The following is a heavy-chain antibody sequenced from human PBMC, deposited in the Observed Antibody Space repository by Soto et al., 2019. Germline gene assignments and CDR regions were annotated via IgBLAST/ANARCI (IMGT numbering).Heavy chain of an antibody. J-gene: IGHJ4*02. D-gene: IGHD6-19*01. V-gene: IGHV1-69*06. Sequence: GASVKVSCKASGGTFSSYAISWVRQAPGQGLEWVGGIIPIFGTSIYAQKFQGRVTITADKSTSLAYMELSSLSSEDTPGCCCVARSSSGWFTDLDYWGQGNMVTVSS. CDR1: GGTFSSYA. CDR2: IIPIFGTS. CDR3: VARSSSGWFTDLDY.